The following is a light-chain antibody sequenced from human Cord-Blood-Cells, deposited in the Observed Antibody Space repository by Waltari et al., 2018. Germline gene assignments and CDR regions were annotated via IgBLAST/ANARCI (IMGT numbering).Light chain of an antibody. CDR2: RNN. J-gene: IGLJ2*01. V-gene: IGLV1-47*01. CDR3: AAWDDSLSGVV. CDR1: SSNIGSNY. Sequence: QSVLTQPPSASGTPGQRVTISCSGRSSNIGSNYVYWYQQLPGTAPKLLIYRNNQRPSGVPDRFSGSKSGTSASLAISGLRSEDEADCYCAAWDDSLSGVVFGGGTKLTVL.